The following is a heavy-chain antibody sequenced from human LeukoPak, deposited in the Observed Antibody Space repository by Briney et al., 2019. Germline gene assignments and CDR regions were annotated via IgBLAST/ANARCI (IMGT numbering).Heavy chain of an antibody. CDR3: AELGITMIGGV. V-gene: IGHV3-21*01. CDR1: GFTFSSFT. CDR2: IRTSTSSM. Sequence: PGGSLRLSCAASGFTFSSFTMTWVRQAPGKGLEWVSSIRTSTSSMYYADSVKGRFTISRDNAKNSLYLQMNSLRAEDTAVYYCAELGITMIGGVWGKGTTVTISS. J-gene: IGHJ6*04. D-gene: IGHD3-10*02.